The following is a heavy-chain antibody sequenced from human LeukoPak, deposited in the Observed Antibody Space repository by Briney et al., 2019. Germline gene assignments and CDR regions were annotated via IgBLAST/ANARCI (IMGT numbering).Heavy chain of an antibody. D-gene: IGHD3-9*01. V-gene: IGHV1-2*02. Sequence: ASVKVSCKASGYTFTGYYMHWVRQAPGQGLEWMGWINPNSGGTNYAQKFQGRVTMTRDTSISTAYMELSRLRSDDTAVYYCARVRRYFDWLSPPSYFDYWGQGTLVTVSS. CDR1: GYTFTGYY. CDR3: ARVRRYFDWLSPPSYFDY. J-gene: IGHJ4*02. CDR2: INPNSGGT.